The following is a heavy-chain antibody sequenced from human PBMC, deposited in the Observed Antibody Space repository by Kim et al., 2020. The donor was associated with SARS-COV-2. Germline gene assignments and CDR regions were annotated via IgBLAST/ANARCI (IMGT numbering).Heavy chain of an antibody. CDR2: ISGGGSTI. V-gene: IGHV3-11*01. CDR3: AKDTPTSTFY. Sequence: GGSLRLSCVASGFTFSYYSMSWIRQAPGKGLEWVSYISGGGSTIYYADSVKGRFTISRDDSKNSLYLQMNSLRAEDTALYYCAKDTPTSTFYLGQGGLGT. D-gene: IGHD2-2*01. J-gene: IGHJ4*02. CDR1: GFTFSYYS.